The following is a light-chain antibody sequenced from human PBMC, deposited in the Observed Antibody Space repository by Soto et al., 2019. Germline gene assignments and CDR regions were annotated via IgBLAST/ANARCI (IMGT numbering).Light chain of an antibody. J-gene: IGKJ2*01. V-gene: IGKV1-39*01. Sequence: DIQMTQSPSSLSASVGDRVTITCRASQSISIYLDWYQQKPGEAPKLPIHHASTLQSGVPSRFSGGGSGTDFTLTLNNLQPEDFATYYCLQSYNIPYTFGRGTQLEIK. CDR3: LQSYNIPYT. CDR2: HAS. CDR1: QSISIY.